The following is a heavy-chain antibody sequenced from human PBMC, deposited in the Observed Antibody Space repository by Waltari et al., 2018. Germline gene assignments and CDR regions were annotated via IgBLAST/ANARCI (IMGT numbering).Heavy chain of an antibody. CDR3: ARDWNGDYVVEN. J-gene: IGHJ4*02. CDR1: GLSVSDNY. CDR2: IYGGGST. Sequence: EVQLVESGGGLVQPGGSLRLSCAASGLSVSDNYMGWVRQAPGKGRGWVSVIYGGGSTNYADSGKGRFTISRDNSKNTVHLQMNSLRAEDTAVYYCARDWNGDYVVENWGQGTLVTVSS. D-gene: IGHD4-17*01. V-gene: IGHV3-66*01.